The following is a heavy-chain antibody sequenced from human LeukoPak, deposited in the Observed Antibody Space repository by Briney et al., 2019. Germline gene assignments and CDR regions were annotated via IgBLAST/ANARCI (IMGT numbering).Heavy chain of an antibody. D-gene: IGHD5-18*01. CDR3: ARDLYSYGHFDY. CDR1: GFTFSNYA. V-gene: IGHV3-30*01. Sequence: GGSLRLSCAASGFTFSNYAMHWVRQAPGKGLEWVAVISYDGSNKYYADSVKGRFTISRDNSKNTLYLQMKSLRAEDTAVYYCARDLYSYGHFDYWGQGTLVTVSS. J-gene: IGHJ4*02. CDR2: ISYDGSNK.